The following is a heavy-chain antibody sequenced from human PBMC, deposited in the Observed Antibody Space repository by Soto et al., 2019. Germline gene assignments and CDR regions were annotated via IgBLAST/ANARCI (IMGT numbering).Heavy chain of an antibody. Sequence: QVQLQESGPGLVKPSQTLSLTCTVSGGSISNDYYYWSWIRQSPGEGLEWIGNIYYTGSTFYNPSLKSRLTISVDTSKNQFSRRLSAVTAADTAVYYCARAYYYDRSGYYYGYNWFDPWGQGTVVTVSS. V-gene: IGHV4-30-4*01. J-gene: IGHJ5*02. CDR3: ARAYYYDRSGYYYGYNWFDP. CDR2: IYYTGST. D-gene: IGHD3-22*01. CDR1: GGSISNDYYY.